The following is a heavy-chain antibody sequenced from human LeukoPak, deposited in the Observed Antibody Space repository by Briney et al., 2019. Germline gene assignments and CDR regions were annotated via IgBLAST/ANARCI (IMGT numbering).Heavy chain of an antibody. D-gene: IGHD3-22*01. CDR2: INPSSGGT. J-gene: IGHJ6*03. V-gene: IGHV1-2*02. Sequence: GASVKVSCKASGYTFTGYYMHWVRQAPGQGLEWMGWINPSSGGTNYAQKFQGRVTMTRDTSISTAYMELRSLRSDDTAVYYCARDWPYYYDSRCYYLLNDYYYDMDVCGKGTTVTVSS. CDR1: GYTFTGYY. CDR3: ARDWPYYYDSRCYYLLNDYYYDMDV.